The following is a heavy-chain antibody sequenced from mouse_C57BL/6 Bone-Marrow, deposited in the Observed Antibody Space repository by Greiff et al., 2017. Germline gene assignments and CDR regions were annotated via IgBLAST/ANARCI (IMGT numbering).Heavy chain of an antibody. Sequence: VQLQQSGAELVSPGASVTLSCKASGYTFTDYFMNWVKKRPGQGLEWIGRIYPVSGGTNYNQKFMGKATLTVDRSSSTAYMVLNGLTSEDPAVYYCGRGFLLDYGGQGTTLTVSS. CDR2: IYPVSGGT. V-gene: IGHV1-11*01. CDR3: GRGFLLDY. CDR1: GYTFTDYF. J-gene: IGHJ2*01.